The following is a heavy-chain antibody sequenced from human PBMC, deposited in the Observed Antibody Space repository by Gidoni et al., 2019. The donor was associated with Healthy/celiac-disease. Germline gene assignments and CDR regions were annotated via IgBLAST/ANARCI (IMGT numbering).Heavy chain of an antibody. V-gene: IGHV3-30-3*01. CDR3: ARERGGSYDFFDY. J-gene: IGHJ4*02. D-gene: IGHD1-26*01. Sequence: QVQLVESGGGVVQPGRSLRLSCAASGFTFSSYAMHWVRQAPGKGLEWVAVISYDGSNKYYADSVKGRFTISRDNSKNTLYLKMNSRRAEDTAVYYCARERGGSYDFFDYWGQGTLVTVSS. CDR1: GFTFSSYA. CDR2: ISYDGSNK.